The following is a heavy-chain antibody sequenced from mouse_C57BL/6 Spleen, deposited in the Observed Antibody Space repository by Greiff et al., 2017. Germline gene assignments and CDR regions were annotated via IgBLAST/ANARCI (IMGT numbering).Heavy chain of an antibody. Sequence: QVHVKQSGAELARPGASVKLSCKASGYTFTSYGISWVKQRTGQGLEWIGEIYPRSGNTYYNEKFKGKATLTADKSSSTAYMELRSLTSEDSAVYFCAGYYGSTRFAYWGQGTLVTVSA. J-gene: IGHJ3*01. CDR3: AGYYGSTRFAY. CDR2: IYPRSGNT. V-gene: IGHV1-81*01. D-gene: IGHD1-1*01. CDR1: GYTFTSYG.